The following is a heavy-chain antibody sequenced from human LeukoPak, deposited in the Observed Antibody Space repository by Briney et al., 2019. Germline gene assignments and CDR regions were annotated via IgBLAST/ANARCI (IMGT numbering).Heavy chain of an antibody. CDR3: ARGGDSGSYYDFDY. J-gene: IGHJ4*02. Sequence: SETLSLTCTVSGGSISSYYWSWIRQPPGKALEWIGYIYYSGSTNYNPSLKSRVTISVDTSKNQFSLKLSSVTAADTAVYYCARGGDSGSYYDFDYWGQGTLVTVSS. V-gene: IGHV4-59*01. CDR1: GGSISSYY. CDR2: IYYSGST. D-gene: IGHD1-26*01.